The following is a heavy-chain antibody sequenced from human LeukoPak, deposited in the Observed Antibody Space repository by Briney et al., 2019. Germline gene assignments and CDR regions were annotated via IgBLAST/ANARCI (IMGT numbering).Heavy chain of an antibody. V-gene: IGHV1-2*02. CDR1: GYTFTGYY. D-gene: IGHD6-19*01. Sequence: ASVKVSCKVSGYTFTGYYMHWVRQAPGQGLEWMGWINPNSGGTNYAQKFQGRVTMTRDTSISTAYMELSRLRSDDTAVYYCARAKAVAGTFDYWGQGTLVTVSS. J-gene: IGHJ4*02. CDR2: INPNSGGT. CDR3: ARAKAVAGTFDY.